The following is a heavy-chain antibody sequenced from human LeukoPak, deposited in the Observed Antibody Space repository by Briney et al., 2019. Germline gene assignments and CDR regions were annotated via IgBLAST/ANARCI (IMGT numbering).Heavy chain of an antibody. V-gene: IGHV3-30-3*01. CDR3: AREYFYDLDV. Sequence: GRSLRLSCAASGFTFSNYAIHWVRQAPGKGLEWVTMISDDGSNKNYADSMKGRFTIYRDNSKNTLSLQMSSLRAEDTAVYYCAREYFYDLDVWGQGTTVTVSS. CDR1: GFTFSNYA. CDR2: ISDDGSNK. J-gene: IGHJ6*02.